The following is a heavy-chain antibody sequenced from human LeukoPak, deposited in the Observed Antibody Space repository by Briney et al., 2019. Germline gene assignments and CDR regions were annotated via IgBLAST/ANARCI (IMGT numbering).Heavy chain of an antibody. CDR3: ARLPSAYYMDV. CDR2: IKQDGSEK. J-gene: IGHJ6*03. V-gene: IGHV3-7*01. Sequence: GGSLRLSCAASGFTFSSYWMSWVRQAPGKGLEWVANIKQDGSEKYYVDSVKGRFTISRDNAKNSLYLQMNSLRAEDTAVFYCARLPSAYYMDVWGKGTTVTVSS. CDR1: GFTFSSYW.